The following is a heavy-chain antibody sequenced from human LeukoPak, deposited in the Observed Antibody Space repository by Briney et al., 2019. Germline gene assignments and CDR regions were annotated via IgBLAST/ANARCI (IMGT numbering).Heavy chain of an antibody. CDR1: GYTLTELS. CDR3: ATGYCSGGSCSNWFDP. J-gene: IGHJ5*02. Sequence: GASVMVSCKVSGYTLTELSMHWVRQAPGKGLEWMGGFDPEDGETIYAQKFQGRVTMTEDTSTDTAYMELSSLRSEDTAVYYCATGYCSGGSCSNWFDPWGQGTLVTVSS. CDR2: FDPEDGET. D-gene: IGHD2-15*01. V-gene: IGHV1-24*01.